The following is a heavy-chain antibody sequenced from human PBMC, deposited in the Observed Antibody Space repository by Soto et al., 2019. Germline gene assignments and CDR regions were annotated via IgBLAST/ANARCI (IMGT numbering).Heavy chain of an antibody. D-gene: IGHD2-15*01. CDR3: AIDCTNMEDCSGGSCSAPAIDY. V-gene: IGHV4-31*01. J-gene: IGHJ4*02. CDR1: GGSISSGGYY. CDR2: IYYSGST. Sequence: PSETLSLTCTVSGGSISSGGYYWSWIRQHPGKGLEWIGYIYYSGSTYYNPSLKSLVTISVDTSKNQFSLKLSSVTAADTAVYYWAIDCTNMEDCSGGSCSAPAIDYWGQGTLVTVSS.